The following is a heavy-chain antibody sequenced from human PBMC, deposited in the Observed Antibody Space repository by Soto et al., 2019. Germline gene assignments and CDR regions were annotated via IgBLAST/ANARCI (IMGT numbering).Heavy chain of an antibody. V-gene: IGHV3-53*02. J-gene: IGHJ4*02. CDR3: ARAGSGWQYYFDY. CDR1: GFTVSSNY. CDR2: IYSGGST. D-gene: IGHD6-19*01. Sequence: EVQLVETGGGLIQPGGSLRLSCAASGFTVSSNYMSWVRQAPGKGLEWVSVIYSGGSTYYADSVKGRFTISRDNSNNTLYLQMNSLRAEDTAVYYCARAGSGWQYYFDYWGQGTLVTVSS.